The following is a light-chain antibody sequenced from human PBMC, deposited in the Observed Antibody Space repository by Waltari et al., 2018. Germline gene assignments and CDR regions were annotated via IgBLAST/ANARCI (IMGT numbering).Light chain of an antibody. J-gene: IGKJ4*01. CDR2: DTS. V-gene: IGKV1-33*01. Sequence: DIQMTQSPSSLAASVGDRVTITCQASQDITIYLNWYQQKPGKAPKLLIYDTSKLETGVPSRFSGSGSGTHFTFTISSLQPEDIATYYCQQFDTLPLTFGGGTKVEIK. CDR3: QQFDTLPLT. CDR1: QDITIY.